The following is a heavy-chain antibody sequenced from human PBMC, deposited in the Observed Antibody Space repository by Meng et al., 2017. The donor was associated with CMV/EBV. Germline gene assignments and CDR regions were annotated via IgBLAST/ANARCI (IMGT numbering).Heavy chain of an antibody. CDR2: IYYSGST. CDR3: ARVVEMATNAYLDY. D-gene: IGHD5-24*01. J-gene: IGHJ4*02. V-gene: IGHV4-31*02. CDR1: GGSISSGGYY. Sequence: SGGSISSGGYYWSWIRQHPGKGLEWIRYIYYSGSTYYNPSLKSRVTISVDTSKNQFSLKLSSVTAADTDVYYCARVVEMATNAYLDYWGQGTLVTVSS.